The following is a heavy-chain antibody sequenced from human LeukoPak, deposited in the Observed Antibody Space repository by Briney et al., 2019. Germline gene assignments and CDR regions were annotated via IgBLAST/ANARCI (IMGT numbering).Heavy chain of an antibody. V-gene: IGHV3-48*04. D-gene: IGHD3-22*01. CDR2: IRSSSSTI. Sequence: GGSLRLSCAASGFTFSSYSMNWVRQAPGKGLEWVSYIRSSSSTIYYADSVKGRFTISRDNAKNSLYLQMNSLRAEDTAVYYCARGATKTYYYDSSGYNSFQHWGQGTLVTVSS. CDR3: ARGATKTYYYDSSGYNSFQH. CDR1: GFTFSSYS. J-gene: IGHJ1*01.